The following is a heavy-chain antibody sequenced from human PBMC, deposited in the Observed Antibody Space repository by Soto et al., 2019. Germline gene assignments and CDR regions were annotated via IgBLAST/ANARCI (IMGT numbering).Heavy chain of an antibody. CDR1: GGSINNYF. Sequence: SETLFLTCTVSGGSINNYFWTWIRQPPGKGLEWIGHIHYSGSTNYNPSLKGRVTISVDTSKNQFSLKLFSVTAADTAVYYCARRAGSLGVDLRFDFWGQGTLVTVSS. CDR2: IHYSGST. CDR3: ARRAGSLGVDLRFDF. D-gene: IGHD3-3*01. V-gene: IGHV4-59*01. J-gene: IGHJ4*02.